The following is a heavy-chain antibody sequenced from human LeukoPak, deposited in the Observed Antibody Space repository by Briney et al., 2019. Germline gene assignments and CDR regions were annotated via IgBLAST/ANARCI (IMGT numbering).Heavy chain of an antibody. D-gene: IGHD6-6*01. CDR1: GGSISSSSYY. J-gene: IGHJ5*02. Sequence: SETLSLTCTVSGGSISSSSYYWGWIRQPPGKGLEWFGSIYYSVNTYYNPSLKSRVTISVDTSKNQFSLRLSSVTAADTAVYYCARQGSSSSLSWFDPWGQGTLVTVSS. CDR3: ARQGSSSSLSWFDP. CDR2: IYYSVNT. V-gene: IGHV4-39*01.